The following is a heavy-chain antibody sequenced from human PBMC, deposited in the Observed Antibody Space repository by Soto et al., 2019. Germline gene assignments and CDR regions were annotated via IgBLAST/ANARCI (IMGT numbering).Heavy chain of an antibody. CDR1: GFTFSSYG. CDR2: ISYDGSNK. Sequence: ESGGGVVQPGRSLRLSCAASGFTFSSYGMHWVRQAPGKGLEWVAVISYDGSNKYYADSVKGRFTISRDNSKNTLYLQMNSLRAEDTAVYYCAKDLSPYCSGGSCYTNFDYWGQGTLVTVSS. J-gene: IGHJ4*02. CDR3: AKDLSPYCSGGSCYTNFDY. D-gene: IGHD2-15*01. V-gene: IGHV3-30*18.